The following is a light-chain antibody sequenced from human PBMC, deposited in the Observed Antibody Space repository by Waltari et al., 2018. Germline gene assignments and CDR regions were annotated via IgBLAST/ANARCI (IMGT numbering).Light chain of an antibody. CDR2: DDD. CDR3: QVWDNYADHVI. V-gene: IGLV3-21*02. CDR1: NIGSKS. J-gene: IGLJ2*01. Sequence: SSVLTQPPSVSVAPGQTATITCGGNNIGSKSVHWYQQKSGQAPVLVVYDDDVRPAGLPERISGANSANTATLTINRVEVGDEAAYFCQVWDNYADHVIFGGGTKLTVL.